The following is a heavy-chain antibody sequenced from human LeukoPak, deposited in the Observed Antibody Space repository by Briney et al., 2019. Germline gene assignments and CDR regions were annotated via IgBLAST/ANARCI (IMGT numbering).Heavy chain of an antibody. D-gene: IGHD6-13*01. J-gene: IGHJ4*02. CDR1: GFTFSSFS. Sequence: GGSLRLSCAASGFTFSSFSMNWVRQAPGKGLEWVSTVSTGGAATYYADSVKGRFTISRDNAKNSLYLQMNSLRAEDTAVYYCARDLYSYSSSWYGSDYWGQGTLVTVSS. CDR2: VSTGGAAT. V-gene: IGHV3-21*01. CDR3: ARDLYSYSSSWYGSDY.